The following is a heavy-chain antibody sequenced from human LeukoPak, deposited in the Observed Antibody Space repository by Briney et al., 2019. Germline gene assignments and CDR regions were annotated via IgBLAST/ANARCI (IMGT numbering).Heavy chain of an antibody. D-gene: IGHD2-2*01. V-gene: IGHV1-2*06. J-gene: IGHJ4*02. Sequence: ASVNVSCKASGYTFTGYHMHWVRLAPGQGLEWMGRITPNSGDTNYAQKFQGRVTMTRDTSISTAYMELSRLRSDDTAVYYCARDYCSSTSCLFDYRGQGALVTVSS. CDR3: ARDYCSSTSCLFDY. CDR2: ITPNSGDT. CDR1: GYTFTGYH.